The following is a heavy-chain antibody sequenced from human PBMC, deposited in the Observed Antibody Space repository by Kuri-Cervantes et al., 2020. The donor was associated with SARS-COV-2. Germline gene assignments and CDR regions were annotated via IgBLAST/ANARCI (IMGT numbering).Heavy chain of an antibody. D-gene: IGHD3-9*01. CDR3: ARDPGGVFLRGIMILSAHWFDT. CDR1: GFTFSSYT. J-gene: IGHJ5*02. Sequence: GGSLRLSCAASGFTFSSYTMNWVRQAPGKGLEWVSSITSSSGYIYYADSVRGRFTISRDDATNSLHLQMNSLRAEDTAVYYCARDPGGVFLRGIMILSAHWFDTWGQGTLVTVSS. V-gene: IGHV3-21*01. CDR2: ITSSSGYI.